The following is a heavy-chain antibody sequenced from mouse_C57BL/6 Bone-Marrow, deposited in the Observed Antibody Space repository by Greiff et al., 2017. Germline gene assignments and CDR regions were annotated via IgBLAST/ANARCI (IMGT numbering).Heavy chain of an antibody. V-gene: IGHV1-55*01. J-gene: IGHJ2*01. CDR3: ASSGPMVRCFDY. D-gene: IGHD1-1*01. Sequence: VQLQQPGAELVKPGASVKLSCKASGYTFTSYWITWVKQRPGQGLEWIGDIYPTSGRTNYNEKFKSKAILTVDTTSNTAYIQLSSLTSEDSAVFYCASSGPMVRCFDYWGQGTTLTVSS. CDR1: GYTFTSYW. CDR2: IYPTSGRT.